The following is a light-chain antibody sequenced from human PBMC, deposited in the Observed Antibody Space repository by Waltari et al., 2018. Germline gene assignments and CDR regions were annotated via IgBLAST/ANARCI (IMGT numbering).Light chain of an antibody. V-gene: IGKV4-1*01. CDR2: WAS. CDR3: QQFYTTPPT. J-gene: IGKJ1*01. CDR1: QSVLCSSNSKNY. Sequence: DLVMTQSPDSLAVSLGEGATINCKSSQSVLCSSNSKNYLAWYQQKPGQPPKLLIYWASTRESGVPDRFSGSGSGTDFTLTISSLQAEDVAVYYCQQFYTTPPTFGQGTKVEIK.